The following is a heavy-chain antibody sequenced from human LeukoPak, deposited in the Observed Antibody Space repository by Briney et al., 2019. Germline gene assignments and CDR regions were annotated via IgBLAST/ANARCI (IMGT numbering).Heavy chain of an antibody. Sequence: GGSLRLSCAASGFIVSGDFMSWVRQAPGKGLEWVSVIYSDGSTYYADSVKGRFTISRDNSKNTLFLQMDSLRVEDTAVYYCARGQLRAFDYWGRGTLVTVAS. J-gene: IGHJ4*02. CDR1: GFIVSGDF. CDR2: IYSDGST. D-gene: IGHD1-1*01. CDR3: ARGQLRAFDY. V-gene: IGHV3-53*01.